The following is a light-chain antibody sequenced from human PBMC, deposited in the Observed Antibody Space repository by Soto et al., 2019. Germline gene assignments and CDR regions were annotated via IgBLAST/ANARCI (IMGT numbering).Light chain of an antibody. J-gene: IGKJ4*01. CDR1: QVIATH. CDR2: AAS. CDR3: QQLSSYPLN. Sequence: DIQLTQSPSFLSASVVDRVTITCRASQVIATHVAWYQQKPGQAPNLLIYAASTLQSGVPSRFSGGGSGTDFTLTISSLQPEDFATYYCQQLSSYPLNCGGGTKVDIK. V-gene: IGKV1-9*01.